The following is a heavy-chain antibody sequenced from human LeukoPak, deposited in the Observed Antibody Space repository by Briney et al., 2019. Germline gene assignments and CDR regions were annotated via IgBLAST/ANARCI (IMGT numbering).Heavy chain of an antibody. CDR1: GGSINSSSYY. D-gene: IGHD3-10*01. J-gene: IGHJ4*02. Sequence: SETLSLTCTVSGGSINSSSYYWGWIRQPPGEALEWIGSIYHSGYTYYNPSLKSRVTISVDTSKSQFSLKLSSVTAADTTVYYCARSSMFRGVTVDYWGQGTLVTVSS. CDR2: IYHSGYT. CDR3: ARSSMFRGVTVDY. V-gene: IGHV4-39*01.